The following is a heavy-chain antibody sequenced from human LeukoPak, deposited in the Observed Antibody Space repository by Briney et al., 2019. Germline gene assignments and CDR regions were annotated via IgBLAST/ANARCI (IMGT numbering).Heavy chain of an antibody. V-gene: IGHV4-39*07. CDR3: ARDLVVRKMGSGNWYFDL. Sequence: PSETLSLTCTVSGGSISSSSYYWGWIRQPPGKGLEWIGSIYYSGSTYYSSSFKSRVTISVDTSKNQFSLKLSSVTAADTAVYYCARDLVVRKMGSGNWYFDLWGRGTLVTVSS. CDR1: GGSISSSSYY. CDR2: IYYSGST. J-gene: IGHJ2*01. D-gene: IGHD2-2*01.